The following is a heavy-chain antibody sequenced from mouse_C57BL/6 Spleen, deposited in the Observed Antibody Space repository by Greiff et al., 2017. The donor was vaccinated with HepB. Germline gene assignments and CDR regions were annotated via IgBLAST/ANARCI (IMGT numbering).Heavy chain of an antibody. CDR3: ARDGYYVYYFDY. J-gene: IGHJ2*01. CDR1: GFTFSSYT. CDR2: ISGGGGNT. D-gene: IGHD2-3*01. Sequence: EVKVVESGGGLVKPGGSLKLSCAASGFTFSSYTMSWVRQTPEKRLEWVATISGGGGNTYYPDSVKGRFTISRDNAKNTLYLQMSSLRSEDTALYYCARDGYYVYYFDYWGQGTTLTVSS. V-gene: IGHV5-9*01.